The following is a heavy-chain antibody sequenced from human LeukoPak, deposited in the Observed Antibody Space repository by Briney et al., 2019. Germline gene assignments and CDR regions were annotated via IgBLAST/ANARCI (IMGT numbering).Heavy chain of an antibody. CDR2: IRSKAYGGTT. V-gene: IGHV3-49*04. Sequence: GGSLRLSCTASGFTFGDYAMSWVRQAPGKGLEWVGFIRSKAYGGTTEYAASVKGRFTISRDDSKSIAYLQMNSLKTEDTAVYYCTRDLRQRTIFGVVNYYYGMDVWGQGTTVTVSS. J-gene: IGHJ6*02. CDR1: GFTFGDYA. CDR3: TRDLRQRTIFGVVNYYYGMDV. D-gene: IGHD3-3*01.